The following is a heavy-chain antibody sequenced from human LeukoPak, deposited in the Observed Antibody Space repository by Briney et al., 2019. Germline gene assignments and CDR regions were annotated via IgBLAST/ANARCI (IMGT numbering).Heavy chain of an antibody. V-gene: IGHV3-7*03. CDR1: GFTFSDSW. Sequence: PGGSLRLSCAASGFTFSDSWMSWVRQAPGKGLEWVANMNQDGSEKDYVDSVKGRFTISRDNSKNTLYLQMSSLRVEDTAVYYCAKQSYARSLGEGGPGTLVSVSS. CDR2: MNQDGSEK. CDR3: AKQSYARSLGE. D-gene: IGHD2-8*01. J-gene: IGHJ4*02.